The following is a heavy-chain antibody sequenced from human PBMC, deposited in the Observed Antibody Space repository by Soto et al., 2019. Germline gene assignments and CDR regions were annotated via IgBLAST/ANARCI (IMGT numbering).Heavy chain of an antibody. D-gene: IGHD1-26*01. Sequence: EVQLVDSGGGLVQPGGSLRLSCAASGFIFSSHRMSWVRQAPGKGLEWVAKIKQDGSEKYYVDSVKGRFTISRDNAKNSLYLQMNSLRAEDTAVYYCAGVVGAPNWFDPWGQGTLVTVSS. CDR2: IKQDGSEK. V-gene: IGHV3-7*04. CDR3: AGVVGAPNWFDP. CDR1: GFIFSSHR. J-gene: IGHJ5*02.